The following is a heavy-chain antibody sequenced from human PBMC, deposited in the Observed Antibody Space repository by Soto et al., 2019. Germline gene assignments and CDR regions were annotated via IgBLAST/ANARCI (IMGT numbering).Heavy chain of an antibody. J-gene: IGHJ4*02. Sequence: PGGSLRLSCAASGFTFSNYAMHWVRRAPGKGLECVALISYDGINKYYADSVKGRFTVSRDNSKSTLYLQMNSLSAEDTAVYYCVKDGVSGWSDYFFDYWGQGTLVTVSS. CDR1: GFTFSNYA. D-gene: IGHD6-19*01. V-gene: IGHV3-30*18. CDR2: ISYDGINK. CDR3: VKDGVSGWSDYFFDY.